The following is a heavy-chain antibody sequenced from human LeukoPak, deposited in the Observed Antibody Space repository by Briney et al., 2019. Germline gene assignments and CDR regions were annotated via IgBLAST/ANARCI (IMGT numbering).Heavy chain of an antibody. J-gene: IGHJ1*01. Sequence: GGSLRLSCAASGFTFSSYSMNRVRQAPGKGLEWVSSISSSSSYIYYADSVKGRFTISRDNAKNSLYLQMNSLRAEDTAVYYCARGRFAVEVTATDFQHWGQGTLVTVSS. V-gene: IGHV3-21*01. CDR2: ISSSSSYI. D-gene: IGHD2-21*02. CDR3: ARGRFAVEVTATDFQH. CDR1: GFTFSSYS.